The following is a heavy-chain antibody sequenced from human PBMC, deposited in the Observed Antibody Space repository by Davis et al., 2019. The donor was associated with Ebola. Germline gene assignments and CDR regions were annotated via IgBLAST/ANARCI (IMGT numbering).Heavy chain of an antibody. D-gene: IGHD2-15*01. CDR3: AAGSLGYCSGGSCYYYYGMDV. Sequence: GESLKISCAASGFTFSSYGMHWVRQAPGKGLEWVAVIWYDGSNKYYADSVKGRFTISRDNSKNTLYLQMNSLRSEDTAVYYCAAGSLGYCSGGSCYYYYGMDVWGQGTTVTVSS. CDR1: GFTFSSYG. J-gene: IGHJ6*02. V-gene: IGHV3-33*01. CDR2: IWYDGSNK.